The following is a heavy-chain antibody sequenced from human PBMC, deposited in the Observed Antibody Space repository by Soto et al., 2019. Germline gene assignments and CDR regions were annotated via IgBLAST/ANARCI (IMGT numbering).Heavy chain of an antibody. CDR2: INPNSGGT. D-gene: IGHD1-1*01. CDR3: ARDSKLERYYYGMDV. J-gene: IGHJ6*02. V-gene: IGHV1-2*04. CDR1: GYTFTGYY. Sequence: ASVKVSCKASGYTFTGYYMHWVRQAPGQGLEWMGWINPNSGGTNYAQKFQGWVTMTRDTSISTAYMELSRLRSDDTAVYYCARDSKLERYYYGMDVWGQGTTVTVSS.